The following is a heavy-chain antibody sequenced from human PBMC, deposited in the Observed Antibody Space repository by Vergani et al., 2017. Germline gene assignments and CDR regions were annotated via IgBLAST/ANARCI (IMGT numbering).Heavy chain of an antibody. Sequence: QVQLVQSGAEVKKPGASVKVSCKASGYTFTSYYMHWVRRAPGQGLEWIGIIHPSGGSTSYAQKFQGRVTITADKSTSRSYRELSSLRSEDTAVYYCAVEIAAAGTSWFDPWGQGILVIV. V-gene: IGHV1-46*01. CDR3: AVEIAAAGTSWFDP. CDR1: GYTFTSYY. J-gene: IGHJ5*02. CDR2: IHPSGGST. D-gene: IGHD6-13*01.